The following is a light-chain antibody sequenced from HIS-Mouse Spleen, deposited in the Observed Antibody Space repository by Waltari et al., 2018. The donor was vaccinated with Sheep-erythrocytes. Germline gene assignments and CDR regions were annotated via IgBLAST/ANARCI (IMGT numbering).Light chain of an antibody. CDR2: EDS. Sequence: SYELTQPPSVSVSPGQTARITCPGDALPKKYAYWYQQKSGQAPVLGIYEDSKRPPGIPERFSGSSSGTMATLTISGAQVEDEADYYCYSTDSSGNGVFGGGTKLTVL. CDR1: ALPKKY. CDR3: YSTDSSGNGV. J-gene: IGLJ2*01. V-gene: IGLV3-10*01.